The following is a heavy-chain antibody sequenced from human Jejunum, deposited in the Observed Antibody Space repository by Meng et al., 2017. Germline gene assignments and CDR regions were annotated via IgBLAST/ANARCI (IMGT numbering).Heavy chain of an antibody. CDR3: ARGNEYSNYGADF. Sequence: QVKLQQWVAGLLKPSETLSLTCAVYGGSISDYYWTWIRRPPGKGLEWIGEINDSGSTNYNPSLKSRVTISVDTSKSQFYLRVSSVTAADTAVYYCARGNEYSNYGADFWGQGTLVTVSS. CDR1: GGSISDYY. D-gene: IGHD4-11*01. V-gene: IGHV4-34*01. J-gene: IGHJ4*02. CDR2: INDSGST.